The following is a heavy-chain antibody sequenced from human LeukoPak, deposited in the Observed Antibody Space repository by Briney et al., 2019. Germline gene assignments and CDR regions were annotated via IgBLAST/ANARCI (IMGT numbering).Heavy chain of an antibody. CDR2: INHSGST. J-gene: IGHJ4*02. V-gene: IGHV4-34*01. CDR1: GGSFSGYY. CDR3: ARLWFGGH. Sequence: SETLSLTCAVYGGSFSGYYWSWIRQPPGKGLEWIGEINHSGSTNYNPSLKSRVTISVDTSKNQFSLKLSSVTAADTAVYYCARLWFGGHWGQGTLVTVSS. D-gene: IGHD3-10*01.